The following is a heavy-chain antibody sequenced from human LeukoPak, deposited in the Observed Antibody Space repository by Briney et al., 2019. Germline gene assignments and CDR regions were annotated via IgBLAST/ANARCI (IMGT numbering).Heavy chain of an antibody. CDR3: ARELIRGGWKYLYFDY. J-gene: IGHJ4*02. CDR2: IYTSGST. Sequence: SQTLSLTCTVSGGSISSGSYYWSWIRQPAGKGLEWIGRIYTSGSTNYNPSLKSRVTISVDTSKNQFSLKLSSVTAADTAVYYCARELIRGGWKYLYFDYWGQGTLVTVSS. V-gene: IGHV4-61*02. CDR1: GGSISSGSYY. D-gene: IGHD6-19*01.